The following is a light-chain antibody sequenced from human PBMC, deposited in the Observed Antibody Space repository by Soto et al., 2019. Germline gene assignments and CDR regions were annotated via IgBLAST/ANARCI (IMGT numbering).Light chain of an antibody. J-gene: IGLJ1*01. Sequence: QSALTQPASVSGSPGQSITISCTGSSSDVGAYHFVSWYQHHPGKAPKLILYEVTARPSGVSSRLSGSKSGNTASLTISGLQADDEANYYCSSYTSSNTPYVFGTGTKVTVL. CDR3: SSYTSSNTPYV. CDR2: EVT. V-gene: IGLV2-14*01. CDR1: SSDVGAYHF.